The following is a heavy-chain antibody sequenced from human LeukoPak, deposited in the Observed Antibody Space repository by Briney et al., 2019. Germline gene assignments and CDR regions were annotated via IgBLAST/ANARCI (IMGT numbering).Heavy chain of an antibody. CDR2: ISVFSDDT. CDR3: AREGDSSGYFFRPDY. CDR1: GYTFTNYA. V-gene: IGHV1-18*01. J-gene: IGHJ4*02. D-gene: IGHD3-22*01. Sequence: ASVKVSCKASGYTFTNYAISWVRQAPGQGLEWMGWISVFSDDTKSAQNLQGRITMTTDTSTSTAYMELRSPRSDDTAVYYCAREGDSSGYFFRPDYWGQGTLVTVSS.